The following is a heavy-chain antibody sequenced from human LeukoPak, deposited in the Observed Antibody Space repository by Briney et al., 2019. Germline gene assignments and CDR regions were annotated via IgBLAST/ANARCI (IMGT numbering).Heavy chain of an antibody. CDR3: AKAPITMIVVVGRQYNWFDP. CDR1: GDSNDDINTCCW. Sequence: SGTLSLTCDVSGDSNDDINTCCWWTWVRQSPGKGLEWIGEVSHSGDTNYNPSLKSRVAISLDKSKKQFSPRVNFVTAADTAVYYCAKAPITMIVVVGRQYNWFDPWGQGTLVTVSS. D-gene: IGHD3-22*01. CDR2: VSHSGDT. V-gene: IGHV4-4*02. J-gene: IGHJ5*02.